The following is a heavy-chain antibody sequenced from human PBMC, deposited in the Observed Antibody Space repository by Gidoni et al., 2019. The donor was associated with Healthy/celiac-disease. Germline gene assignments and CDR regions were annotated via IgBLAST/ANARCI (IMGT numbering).Heavy chain of an antibody. Sequence: EVQLVESGGGLVQPGRSLRPSCTASGFTFGDYAMSWFRQAPGKGLEWVGFIRSKAYGGTTEYAASVKGRFTISRDDSKSIAYLQMNSLKTEDTAVYYCTRVRVWAYYYMDVWGKGTTVTVSS. CDR3: TRVRVWAYYYMDV. D-gene: IGHD6-13*01. J-gene: IGHJ6*03. V-gene: IGHV3-49*03. CDR1: GFTFGDYA. CDR2: IRSKAYGGTT.